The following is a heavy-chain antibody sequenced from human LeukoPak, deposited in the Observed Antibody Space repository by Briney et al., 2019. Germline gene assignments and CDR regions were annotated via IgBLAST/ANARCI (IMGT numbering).Heavy chain of an antibody. CDR2: ISGSGART. CDR1: GFTFSSYA. D-gene: IGHD4-17*01. CDR3: AKAPPRKTYGPTYFQH. Sequence: GGSLRLSCAASGFTFSSYAMSWVRQAPGKGLEWVSAISGSGARTYYADSVKGRFTISRDNSKNTLYLQMNSLRAEDTAVYYCAKAPPRKTYGPTYFQHWGQGTLVTVSS. V-gene: IGHV3-23*01. J-gene: IGHJ1*01.